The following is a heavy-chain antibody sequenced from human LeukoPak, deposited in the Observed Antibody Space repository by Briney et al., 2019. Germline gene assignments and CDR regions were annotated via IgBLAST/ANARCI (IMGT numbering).Heavy chain of an antibody. CDR1: GGSISSYY. V-gene: IGHV4-4*07. CDR3: ARDGRGSGFPYYYGMDV. J-gene: IGHJ6*02. CDR2: IYTSGST. Sequence: PSETLSLTCTVSGGSISSYYWSWIRQPAGKGLEWIGRIYTSGSTNYNPSLKSRVTMSVDTSKNQFSLKLSSVTAADTAVYYCARDGRGSGFPYYYGMDVWGQGTTVTVSS. D-gene: IGHD3-10*01.